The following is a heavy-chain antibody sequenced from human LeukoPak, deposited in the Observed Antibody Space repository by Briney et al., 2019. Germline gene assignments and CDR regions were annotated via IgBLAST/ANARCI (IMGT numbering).Heavy chain of an antibody. CDR2: IYYSGST. CDR1: GGSISSGGYY. CDR3: ARASRVAARSSNNWFDP. J-gene: IGHJ5*02. D-gene: IGHD6-6*01. V-gene: IGHV4-31*03. Sequence: SETLSLTCTVSGGSISSGGYYWSWIRQHPGMGLEWIGYIYYSGSTYYNPSLKSRVTISVDTSKNQFSLKLSSVTAADTAVYYCARASRVAARSSNNWFDPWGQGTLVTVSS.